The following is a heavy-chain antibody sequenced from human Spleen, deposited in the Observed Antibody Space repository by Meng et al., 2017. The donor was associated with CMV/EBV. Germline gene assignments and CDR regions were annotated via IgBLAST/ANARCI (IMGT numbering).Heavy chain of an antibody. D-gene: IGHD2-2*01. CDR1: GVTVSSNY. Sequence: YGVTVSSNYMNWVRQAPGKGLEWVSVIYSGGSTYYADSVKGRFTISRDNSKNTLYLQMNSLRAEDTAVYYCAKGGYCSSTSCASFDPWGQGTLVTVSS. CDR3: AKGGYCSSTSCASFDP. V-gene: IGHV3-53*01. J-gene: IGHJ5*02. CDR2: IYSGGST.